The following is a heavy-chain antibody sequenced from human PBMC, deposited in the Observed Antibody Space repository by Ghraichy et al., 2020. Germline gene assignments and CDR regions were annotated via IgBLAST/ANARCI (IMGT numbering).Heavy chain of an antibody. V-gene: IGHV3-21*06. CDR2: IGGSSTHI. CDR1: GFTFSTYS. Sequence: GGSLRLSCAVSGFTFSTYSMNWVRQAPGKGLEWVSSIGGSSTHIYYADSEKGRFIISRDNAKNSLYLQMDSLRAEDTAVYYCARGGSDIDVVPAAIISMDVWGQGTTVTVSS. D-gene: IGHD2-2*02. CDR3: ARGGSDIDVVPAAIISMDV. J-gene: IGHJ6*02.